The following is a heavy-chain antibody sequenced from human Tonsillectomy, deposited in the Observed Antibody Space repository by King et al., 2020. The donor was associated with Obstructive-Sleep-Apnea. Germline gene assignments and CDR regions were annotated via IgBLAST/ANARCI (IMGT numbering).Heavy chain of an antibody. CDR1: GDSISSYY. J-gene: IGHJ6*02. D-gene: IGHD2-21*02. CDR3: ARLRGLYQVATYYYHGMDV. CDR2: IHYSGRS. Sequence: VQLQESGPGLVKPSETLSLSCTVSGDSISSYYWSWIRPPPGKGLEWIGYIHYSGRSNYSPSLKSRVTISVDTSKNQFSLKLSSVTAADTAVYYCARLRGLYQVATYYYHGMDVWGQGNAVTVSS. V-gene: IGHV4-59*01.